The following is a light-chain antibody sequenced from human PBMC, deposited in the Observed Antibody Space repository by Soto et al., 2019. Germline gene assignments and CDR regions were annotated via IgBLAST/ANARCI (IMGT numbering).Light chain of an antibody. CDR1: QSVLYSSNNKNY. CDR2: WAF. CDR3: QQYYSTPLT. V-gene: IGKV4-1*01. J-gene: IGKJ4*01. Sequence: DIVMTQSPDSLAVSLGGRAAINCKSSQSVLYSSNNKNYLAWYQQKPGQPPRLLIYWAFTRESGVPDRFSGSGSGTDFTLTISCRQAEDVAVYYCQQYYSTPLTFCGGTKVEIK.